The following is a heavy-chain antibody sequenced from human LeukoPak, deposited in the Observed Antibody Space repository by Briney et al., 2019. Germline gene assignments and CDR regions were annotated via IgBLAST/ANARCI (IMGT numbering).Heavy chain of an antibody. J-gene: IGHJ4*02. CDR1: GYSISSGYY. D-gene: IGHD3-16*02. CDR3: AILVDYDYVWGSYRATFDY. CDR2: IYYSGST. V-gene: IGHV4-38-2*01. Sequence: SETLSLTCAVSGYSISSGYYWGWIRQPPGKGLEWIGSIYYSGSTYYNPSLKSRVTISVDTSKNQFSLKLSSVTAADTAVYYCAILVDYDYVWGSYRATFDYWGQGTLVTVSS.